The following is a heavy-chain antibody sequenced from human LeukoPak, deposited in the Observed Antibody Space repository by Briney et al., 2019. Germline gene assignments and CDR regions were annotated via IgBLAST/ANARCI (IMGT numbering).Heavy chain of an antibody. CDR3: ARGYTAMPNAFDI. Sequence: GGSLRLSCAASGFTFSDYYMSWIRQAPGKGLEWVSYIGSSGSTIYYADSVKGRFTISRDNAKNSLYLQMNSLRAEDTAVYYCARGYTAMPNAFDIWGQGTMVTVSS. V-gene: IGHV3-11*04. CDR2: IGSSGSTI. CDR1: GFTFSDYY. J-gene: IGHJ3*02. D-gene: IGHD5-18*01.